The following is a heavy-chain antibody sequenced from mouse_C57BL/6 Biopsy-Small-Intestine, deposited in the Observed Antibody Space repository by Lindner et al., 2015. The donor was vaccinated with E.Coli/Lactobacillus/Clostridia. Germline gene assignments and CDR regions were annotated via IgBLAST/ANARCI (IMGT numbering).Heavy chain of an antibody. J-gene: IGHJ4*01. CDR3: ARRYGVPYTMDY. Sequence: TFTADTSSNTAYMQLSSLTTEDSAIYYCARRYGVPYTMDYWGQGTSVTVSS. D-gene: IGHD1-1*01. V-gene: IGHV1-9*01.